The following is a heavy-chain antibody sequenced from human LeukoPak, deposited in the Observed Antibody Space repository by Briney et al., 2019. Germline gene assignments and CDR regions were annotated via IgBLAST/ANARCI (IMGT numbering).Heavy chain of an antibody. CDR2: INHSGST. D-gene: IGHD3-22*01. J-gene: IGHJ4*02. Sequence: SETLSLTCTVSGGSISSSSYFWGWIRQPPGKGLEWIGEINHSGSTNYNPSLKSRVTISVDTSKNQFSLKPSSVTAADTAVYYCARGQKTYYYDSSGYYYHGVRHQFDYWGQGTLVTVSS. CDR1: GGSISSSSYF. V-gene: IGHV4-39*07. CDR3: ARGQKTYYYDSSGYYYHGVRHQFDY.